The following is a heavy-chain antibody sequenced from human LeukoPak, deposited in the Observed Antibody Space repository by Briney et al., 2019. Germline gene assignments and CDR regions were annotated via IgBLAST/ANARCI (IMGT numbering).Heavy chain of an antibody. D-gene: IGHD3-3*01. V-gene: IGHV1-2*02. Sequence: ASVKVSCKASGYTFTGYYMHWVRQAPGQGLEWMGWINPNSGGTNYAQKFQGRVTMTRDTAISTAYMELSRLRSDDTAVYYCARAPWSGYSVFDYWGQGTLVTVSS. CDR1: GYTFTGYY. CDR3: ARAPWSGYSVFDY. J-gene: IGHJ4*02. CDR2: INPNSGGT.